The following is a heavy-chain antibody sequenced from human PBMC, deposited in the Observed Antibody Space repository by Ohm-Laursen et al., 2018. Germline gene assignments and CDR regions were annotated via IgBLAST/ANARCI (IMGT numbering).Heavy chain of an antibody. J-gene: IGHJ4*02. V-gene: IGHV4-59*01. CDR1: GGAISNYY. CDR2: IYYSGST. CDR3: ARDGALGELFDY. D-gene: IGHD3-10*01. Sequence: SDTLSLTCTVSGGAISNYYWSWIRQPPGKGLEWIGYIYYSGSTNYNPSLKSRVTISVDTSKNQFSLKLSSVTAADTAVYYCARDGALGELFDYWGQGTLVTVSS.